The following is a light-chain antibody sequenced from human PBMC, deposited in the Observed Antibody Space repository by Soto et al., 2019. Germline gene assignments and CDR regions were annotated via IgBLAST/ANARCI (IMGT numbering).Light chain of an antibody. CDR3: QQSYSSLFT. Sequence: DIQMTQSPSSLFASVGDGVTITCRASQFIGRYLNWYQQKPGKAPKLLIFAASTLQSGVPSRFSGFRSGTDFTLTISSLQPEDFATYYCQQSYSSLFTFGGGTKVEIK. J-gene: IGKJ4*02. CDR2: AAS. CDR1: QFIGRY. V-gene: IGKV1-39*01.